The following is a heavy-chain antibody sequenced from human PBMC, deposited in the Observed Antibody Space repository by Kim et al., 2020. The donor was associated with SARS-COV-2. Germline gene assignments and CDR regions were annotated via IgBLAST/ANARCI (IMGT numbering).Heavy chain of an antibody. CDR1: GFTFSSHG. CDR3: ARDRRFVAVAEAPDY. CDR2: IWYDGSNK. J-gene: IGHJ4*02. Sequence: GGSLRLSCAASGFTFSSHGMHWVRQAPGKGLEWVAVIWYDGSNKYYADSVKGRFTISRDNSKNTLYLQMNSLRAEDTAVYYCARDRRFVAVAEAPDYWGQGTLVTVSS. D-gene: IGHD6-19*01. V-gene: IGHV3-33*01.